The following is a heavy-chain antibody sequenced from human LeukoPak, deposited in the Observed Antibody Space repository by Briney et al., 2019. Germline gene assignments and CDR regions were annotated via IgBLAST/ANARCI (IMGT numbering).Heavy chain of an antibody. D-gene: IGHD5-18*01. Sequence: GSLRLSCAASGFTFSNYWMSWVRQPPGKGLEWIGEINHSGSANYNPSLKSRVTMSVDTSKNQFSLKLSSVTAADTAVYYCARGTDTATLEVSADYWGQGTLVTVSS. V-gene: IGHV4-34*01. CDR1: GFTFSNYW. CDR3: ARGTDTATLEVSADY. J-gene: IGHJ4*02. CDR2: INHSGSA.